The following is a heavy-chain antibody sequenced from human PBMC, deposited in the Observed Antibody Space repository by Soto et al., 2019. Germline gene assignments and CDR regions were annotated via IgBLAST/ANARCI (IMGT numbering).Heavy chain of an antibody. CDR2: ISYDGSNK. J-gene: IGHJ3*02. V-gene: IGHV3-30*18. Sequence: PGGSLRLSCAASGFTFSSYGMHWVRQAPGKGLEWVAVISYDGSNKYYADSVKGRFTISRDNSKNTLYLQMNSLRAEDTAVYYCAKISNRAFDIWGQGTMVTVSS. CDR1: GFTFSSYG. CDR3: AKISNRAFDI. D-gene: IGHD3-16*02.